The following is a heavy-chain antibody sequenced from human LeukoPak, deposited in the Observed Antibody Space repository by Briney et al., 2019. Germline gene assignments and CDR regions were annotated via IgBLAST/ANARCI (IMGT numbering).Heavy chain of an antibody. CDR3: ARGWYSNYVPTPEY. D-gene: IGHD4-11*01. CDR2: IYNSGSA. V-gene: IGHV4-38-2*02. CDR1: GYSISSGYY. Sequence: PSETLSLTCTVSGYSISSGYYWGWVRQPPGKVLAWIGSIYNSGSAYYNSSLNGRVTIAVATGKAKFSLTLSSVTAADTAVYYCARGWYSNYVPTPEYWGQGTLGTVSS. J-gene: IGHJ4*02.